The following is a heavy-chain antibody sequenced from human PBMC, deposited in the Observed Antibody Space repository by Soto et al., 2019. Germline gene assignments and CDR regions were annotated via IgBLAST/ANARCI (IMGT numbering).Heavy chain of an antibody. CDR2: VSVPSGDT. Sequence: ASVKVSCKASGYSFSSFGISWVRQAPGQGLEWVGWVSVPSGDTSSAQNFQGRVTVTTDTSTSTAYLEVGSLRSDDTAVYYCARTCRSGGSCYLEYWGEGTLVTVSS. D-gene: IGHD2-15*01. CDR3: ARTCRSGGSCYLEY. CDR1: GYSFSSFG. V-gene: IGHV1-18*01. J-gene: IGHJ4*02.